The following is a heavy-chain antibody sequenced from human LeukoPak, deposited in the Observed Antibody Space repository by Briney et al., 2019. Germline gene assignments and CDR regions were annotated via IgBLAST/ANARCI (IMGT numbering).Heavy chain of an antibody. Sequence: GGSLRLSCAASGFTVTTNYMTWVRQPPGKGLEWVSIIYSGGYTDYADSVKGRFTISRDNSKSTLDLQMNTLRAEDTAVYYCARRLEYSGSKGVFDYWGQGTLVTVSS. J-gene: IGHJ4*02. CDR1: GFTVTTNY. V-gene: IGHV3-66*01. CDR2: IYSGGYT. D-gene: IGHD1-26*01. CDR3: ARRLEYSGSKGVFDY.